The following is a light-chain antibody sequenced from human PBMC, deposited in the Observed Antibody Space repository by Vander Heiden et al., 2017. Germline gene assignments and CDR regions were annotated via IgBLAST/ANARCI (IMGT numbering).Light chain of an antibody. CDR3: QQSYSICAT. V-gene: IGKV1-39*01. CDR1: QSISSY. Sequence: DIQMTQSPSSLSASVGDRVTITCRASQSISSYLNWYQQKPGKAPKLLIYAASSLQSGVPSRFSGSGSGTDFTLTISSLQPEDFATYYCQQSYSICATFGQGTKVEIK. CDR2: AAS. J-gene: IGKJ1*01.